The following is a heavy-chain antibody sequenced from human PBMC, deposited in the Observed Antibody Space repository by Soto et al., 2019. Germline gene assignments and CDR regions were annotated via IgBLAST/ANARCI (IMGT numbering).Heavy chain of an antibody. CDR1: GGSFSGYY. V-gene: IGHV4-34*01. J-gene: IGHJ4*02. Sequence: QVQLQQWGAGLLKPSETLSLTCAVYGGSFSGYYWSWIRQPPGKGLEWIGEINHSGSTNYNPSLKSDVTTSVDTAKNQCPPKLSSVTAADTAVYYCARASKKRGYSYGPDYWGQGPLVTVSS. D-gene: IGHD5-18*01. CDR2: INHSGST. CDR3: ARASKKRGYSYGPDY.